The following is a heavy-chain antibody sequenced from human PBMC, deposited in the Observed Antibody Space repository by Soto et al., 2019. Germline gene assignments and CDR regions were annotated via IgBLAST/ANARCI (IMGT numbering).Heavy chain of an antibody. CDR3: AKDSPVTPAAMRGFFDY. CDR1: GFTFSSYA. J-gene: IGHJ4*01. Sequence: GGSRLSCAASGFTFSSYAMTWVRQAPGKVLEWVSGISDSGDTTYNADSVKGRFTISRDNSKNTLYLRMSSLRAEDTAVYYCAKDSPVTPAAMRGFFDYWGHGTLVTVSS. CDR2: ISDSGDTT. V-gene: IGHV3-23*01. D-gene: IGHD2-2*01.